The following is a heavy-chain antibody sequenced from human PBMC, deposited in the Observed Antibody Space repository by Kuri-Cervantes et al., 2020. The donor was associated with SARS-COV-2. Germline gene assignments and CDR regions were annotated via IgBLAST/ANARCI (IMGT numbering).Heavy chain of an antibody. J-gene: IGHJ6*04. Sequence: SQTLSLTCAVYGGSFSGYYWSWSRQPPGKGLEWIGEINHSGSTNYNPSLKSRVTISVHTSKNQFSLQLNSVTPEDTALYYCAKDSLISPLIRITIFGGALDVWGKGTTVTVSS. V-gene: IGHV4-34*01. CDR1: GGSFSGYY. CDR2: INHSGST. CDR3: AKDSLISPLIRITIFGGALDV. D-gene: IGHD3-3*01.